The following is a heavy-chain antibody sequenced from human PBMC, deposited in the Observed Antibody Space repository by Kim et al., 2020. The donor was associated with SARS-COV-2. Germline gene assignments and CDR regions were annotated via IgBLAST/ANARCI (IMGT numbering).Heavy chain of an antibody. J-gene: IGHJ6*02. D-gene: IGHD6-19*01. CDR3: AKESCPGDSSGWTYYYYGMDI. CDR2: ISYDGSNK. V-gene: IGHV3-30*18. Sequence: GGSLRLSCAASGFTFSSYGMHWVRQAPGKGLEWVAAISYDGSNKYYADSVKGRFTISRDNSKNTLYLQMNSLRAEDTAVYYCAKESCPGDSSGWTYYYYGMDIWGQGTTVTVSS. CDR1: GFTFSSYG.